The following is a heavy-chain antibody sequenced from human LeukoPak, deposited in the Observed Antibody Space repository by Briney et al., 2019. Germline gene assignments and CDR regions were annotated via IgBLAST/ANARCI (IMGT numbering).Heavy chain of an antibody. J-gene: IGHJ5*02. V-gene: IGHV1-18*01. CDR3: AWTYHDSSGKSNWFDP. D-gene: IGHD3-22*01. CDR2: INAYNGNT. CDR1: GYTFTNYG. Sequence: ASVTVSCKASGYTFTNYGISWVRQAPGQGLEWMGWINAYNGNTKYAQKFQGRATMTPETSTSTAYMELRSLRSDDTAFYYCAWTYHDSSGKSNWFDPWGQGTLVTVSS.